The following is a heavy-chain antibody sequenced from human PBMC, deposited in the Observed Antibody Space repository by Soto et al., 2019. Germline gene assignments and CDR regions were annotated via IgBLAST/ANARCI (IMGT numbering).Heavy chain of an antibody. J-gene: IGHJ6*02. Sequence: ASVKVSCKASGYSFTDYHIHWVRQAPGQGLEWLGRINPKSGGTSTAQKFQGWVTMTRDRSISTVYMELTRLRSDDTAVYFCARGHSTDCSNGVCSFFYNHEMDVWGQGTTVTVSS. CDR3: ARGHSTDCSNGVCSFFYNHEMDV. V-gene: IGHV1-2*04. CDR2: INPKSGGT. CDR1: GYSFTDYH. D-gene: IGHD2-8*01.